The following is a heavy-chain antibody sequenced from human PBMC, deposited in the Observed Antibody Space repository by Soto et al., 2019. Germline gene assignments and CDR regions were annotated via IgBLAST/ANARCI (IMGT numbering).Heavy chain of an antibody. D-gene: IGHD3-22*01. Sequence: PSGTLSLTCAVYGGSFSGYYWSWIRQPPGKGLEWIGEINHSGSTNYNPSLKSRVTISVDTSKNQFSLKLSSVTAADTAVYYCAREDSSGYNFDYWGQGTLVTVSS. J-gene: IGHJ4*02. CDR1: GGSFSGYY. CDR2: INHSGST. CDR3: AREDSSGYNFDY. V-gene: IGHV4-34*01.